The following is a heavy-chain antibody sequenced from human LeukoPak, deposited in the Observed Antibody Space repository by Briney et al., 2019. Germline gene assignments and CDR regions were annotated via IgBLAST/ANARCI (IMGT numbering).Heavy chain of an antibody. CDR1: GGSIRSSPYY. CDR3: ARHGSPSDVLSAFDI. V-gene: IGHV4-39*01. Sequence: PSETLSLTCTVSGGSIRSSPYYWGWIRQPPGKGLEWIGSMYYSGRTYYNPSLKSRVTISVDTSKNQFSLKMTSVTAADTAVSYCARHGSPSDVLSAFDIWGQGTMVTVSS. CDR2: MYYSGRT. D-gene: IGHD3-10*01. J-gene: IGHJ3*02.